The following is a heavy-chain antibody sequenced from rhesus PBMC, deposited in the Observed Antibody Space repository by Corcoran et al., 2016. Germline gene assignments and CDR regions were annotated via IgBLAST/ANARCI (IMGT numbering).Heavy chain of an antibody. J-gene: IGHJ4*01. Sequence: QVQLQESGPGLVKPLETLSLTCAVSGGSISSNYWSWTRQAPGKGLEWVGYIYGSGSSTNYNPSLKSRVTLSVDTSKNQLSLKLSSVTAADTAVYYCARHGYSGSYYGYWGQGVLVTVSS. CDR2: IYGSGSST. D-gene: IGHD3-16*01. CDR1: GGSISSNY. V-gene: IGHV4S11*01. CDR3: ARHGYSGSYYGY.